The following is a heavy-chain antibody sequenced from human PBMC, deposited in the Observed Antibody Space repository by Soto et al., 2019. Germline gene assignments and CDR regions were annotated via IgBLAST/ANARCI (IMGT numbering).Heavy chain of an antibody. D-gene: IGHD3-16*01. CDR2: IWYDGSNK. CDR3: ATGGVNVDY. J-gene: IGHJ4*02. V-gene: IGHV3-33*01. CDR1: GFTFSSYG. Sequence: QVQLVESGGGVVQPGRSLRLSCAASGFTFSSYGMHWVRQAPGKGLEWVAVIWYDGSNKYSADSVKGRFTISRDNSKNTHYLQMNSLRAEDTAVYYCATGGVNVDYCGQGTLVTVSS.